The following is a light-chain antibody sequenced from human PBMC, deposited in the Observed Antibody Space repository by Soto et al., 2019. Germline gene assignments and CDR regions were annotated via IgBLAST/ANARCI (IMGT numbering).Light chain of an antibody. CDR3: QQHKSYPVT. Sequence: DIQMTQSPSTLSASVGDRVTITCRASQSIDIWLSWYQQKPGKAPKLLIYDASNLKSGVPSRFRGSGSGTEFTLTISSLQPDDFASYYCQQHKSYPVTFGGGTKVDIK. CDR2: DAS. CDR1: QSIDIW. V-gene: IGKV1-5*01. J-gene: IGKJ4*01.